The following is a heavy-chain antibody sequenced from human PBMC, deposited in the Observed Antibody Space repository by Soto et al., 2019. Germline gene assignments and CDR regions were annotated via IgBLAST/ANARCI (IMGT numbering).Heavy chain of an antibody. J-gene: IGHJ4*02. CDR2: FDPEDGET. Sequence: ASVKVSCKVSGYTLTELSMHWVRQAPGKGLEWMGGFDPEDGETIYAQKFQGRVTMTEDTSTDTAYMELSSLRSEDTAVYYCATGLGHLGLFDYWGKGTLVIAPQ. CDR1: GYTLTELS. CDR3: ATGLGHLGLFDY. V-gene: IGHV1-24*01.